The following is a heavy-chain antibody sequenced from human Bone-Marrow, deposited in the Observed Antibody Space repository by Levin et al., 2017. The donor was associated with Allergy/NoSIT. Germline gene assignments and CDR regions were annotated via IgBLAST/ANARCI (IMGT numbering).Heavy chain of an antibody. CDR3: GKDSIQGFCRGDDCKPYFDY. V-gene: IGHV1-18*01. J-gene: IGHJ4*02. CDR1: GYSFVTFG. Sequence: ASVKVSCKASGYSFVTFGISWVRQAPGQGLEWMGWISGYNGNTEYAQKFQGRVTLTTETSTSTAYLELRSLTSDDTAVYYCGKDSIQGFCRGDDCKPYFDYWGQGTLVTVSS. CDR2: ISGYNGNT. D-gene: IGHD2-21*02.